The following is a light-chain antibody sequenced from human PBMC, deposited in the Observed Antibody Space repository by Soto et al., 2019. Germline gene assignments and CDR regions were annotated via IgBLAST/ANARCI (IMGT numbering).Light chain of an antibody. Sequence: DIQMTQSPSPLSASVGDRVTITCRASQSISNYLNWYQQKPGKAPKLLMYAASSLQSGVPSRFSGSGSGTDFTLTISSLQREDFATYYCQQSYSTPRTFGQGTKVEIK. CDR1: QSISNY. V-gene: IGKV1-39*01. J-gene: IGKJ1*01. CDR2: AAS. CDR3: QQSYSTPRT.